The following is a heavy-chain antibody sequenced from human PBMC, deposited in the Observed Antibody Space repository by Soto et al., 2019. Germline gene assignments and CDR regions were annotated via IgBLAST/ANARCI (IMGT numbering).Heavy chain of an antibody. CDR3: ARTLSSSAENWFDP. D-gene: IGHD6-6*01. CDR1: GYTFTSYG. Sequence: GASVKVSCKASGYTFTSYGISWVRQAPGQGLEWMGWISAYNGNTNYAQKLQGRVTMTTDTSTNTAYMEMRSLRSDDTAVYFCARTLSSSAENWFDPWGQGTLVTVSS. J-gene: IGHJ5*02. V-gene: IGHV1-18*01. CDR2: ISAYNGNT.